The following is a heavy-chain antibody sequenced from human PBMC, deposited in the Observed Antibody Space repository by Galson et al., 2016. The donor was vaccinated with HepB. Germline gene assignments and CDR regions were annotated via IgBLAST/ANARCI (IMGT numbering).Heavy chain of an antibody. CDR2: ISYDGSNK. D-gene: IGHD3-9*01. V-gene: IGHV3-30*18. Sequence: SLRLSCAASGFTFSSYGMHWVRQAPGKGLEWVAVISYDGSNKYYADSVKGRFTISRDNSKTSLFLQMNRLRAEDTAVYYCAKADLLFGYHNGGIDFWGQGTLVTVSS. CDR3: AKADLLFGYHNGGIDF. J-gene: IGHJ4*02. CDR1: GFTFSSYG.